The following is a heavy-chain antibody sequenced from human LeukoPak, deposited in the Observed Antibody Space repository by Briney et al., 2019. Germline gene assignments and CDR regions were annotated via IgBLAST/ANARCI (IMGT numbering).Heavy chain of an antibody. CDR1: GFTFSSYW. V-gene: IGHV3-7*03. D-gene: IGHD6-25*01. CDR2: INQNGGVK. Sequence: GSLRLSCAASGFTFSSYWMTWVRQAPGKGLEWVANINQNGGVKHYVDSVKGRFTISRDNAKNSLYLQMTSLRADDTAVYYCATSDDAAGTSWGQGTLVTVS. CDR3: ATSDDAAGTS. J-gene: IGHJ5*02.